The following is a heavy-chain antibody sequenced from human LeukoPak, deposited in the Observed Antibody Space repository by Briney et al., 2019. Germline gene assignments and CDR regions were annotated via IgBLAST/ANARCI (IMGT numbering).Heavy chain of an antibody. Sequence: GGSLRLSCAVSGFTFSSFEMNWVRLAPGKGLEWVSYISSSGSTKYYADSVKGRFTISRDNAKNSLYLQMNSLRAEDTAVYYCARALRAIRGYYVDYRGQGTLVTV. J-gene: IGHJ4*02. CDR2: ISSSGSTK. D-gene: IGHD2-8*01. V-gene: IGHV3-48*03. CDR1: GFTFSSFE. CDR3: ARALRAIRGYYVDY.